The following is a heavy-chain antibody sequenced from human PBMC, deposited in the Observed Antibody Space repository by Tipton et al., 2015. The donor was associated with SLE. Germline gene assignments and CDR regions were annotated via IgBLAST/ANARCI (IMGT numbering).Heavy chain of an antibody. D-gene: IGHD1-26*01. CDR3: ARDPRSNSGSYYNYYYGMDV. J-gene: IGHJ6*02. Sequence: TLSLTCTVSGGSISSYSWSWIRQPAGKGLEWIGRIYTSGSTNYNPSLKSRVTMSVDTSKNQFSLKLSSVTAADTAVYYCARDPRSNSGSYYNYYYGMDVWGQGTTVTVSS. CDR2: IYTSGST. CDR1: GGSISSYS. V-gene: IGHV4-4*07.